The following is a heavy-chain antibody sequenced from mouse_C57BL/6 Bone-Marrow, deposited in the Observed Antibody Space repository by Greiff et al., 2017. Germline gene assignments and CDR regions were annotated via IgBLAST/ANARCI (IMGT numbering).Heavy chain of an antibody. Sequence: VQLQQPGAELVKPGASVKLSCKASGYTFTSYWMQWVKQRPGQGLEWIGEIDPSDSYTNYNQKFKGKATLTVDTSSSTAYMQLSSLTSEDSAVYYCAREGWLPFDDWGKGTTLTVSS. D-gene: IGHD2-3*01. J-gene: IGHJ2*01. CDR1: GYTFTSYW. CDR3: AREGWLPFDD. CDR2: IDPSDSYT. V-gene: IGHV1-50*01.